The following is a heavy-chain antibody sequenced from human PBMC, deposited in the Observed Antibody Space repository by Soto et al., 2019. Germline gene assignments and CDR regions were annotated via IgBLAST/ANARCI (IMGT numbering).Heavy chain of an antibody. CDR3: ARYGKSEWLLPDAFDI. Sequence: QVQLQESGPGLVKPSETLSLTCTVSGGSINKYYWSWIRQSAGKGLEWIGRIYSSGSTHYKPSLKSRVTMSIDTSKNQCSLSLISVTAADTAVYYSARYGKSEWLLPDAFDIWGQGTMVTVSS. J-gene: IGHJ3*02. V-gene: IGHV4-4*07. CDR2: IYSSGST. CDR1: GGSINKYY. D-gene: IGHD3-22*01.